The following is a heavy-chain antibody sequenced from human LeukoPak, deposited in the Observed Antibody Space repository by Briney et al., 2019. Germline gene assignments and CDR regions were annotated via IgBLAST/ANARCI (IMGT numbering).Heavy chain of an antibody. Sequence: SETLSLTCTASGGSISSYYWSWIRQPAGKGLEWIGRIYTSGSTNYNPSLKSRVTMSVDTSKNQFSLKLSSVTAADTAVYYCARGIRYSSGWDYYYFDYWGQGTLVTVSS. J-gene: IGHJ4*02. CDR1: GGSISSYY. V-gene: IGHV4-4*07. CDR2: IYTSGST. D-gene: IGHD6-19*01. CDR3: ARGIRYSSGWDYYYFDY.